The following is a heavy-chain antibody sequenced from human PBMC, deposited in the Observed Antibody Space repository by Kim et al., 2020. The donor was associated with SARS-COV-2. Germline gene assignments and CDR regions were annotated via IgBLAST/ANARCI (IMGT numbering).Heavy chain of an antibody. Sequence: YNPSLKSRVTISVDTSKNQFSLKLSSVTAADTAVYYCASSGAAAGPTFDYWGQGTLVTVSS. D-gene: IGHD6-13*01. J-gene: IGHJ4*02. V-gene: IGHV4-59*01. CDR3: ASSGAAAGPTFDY.